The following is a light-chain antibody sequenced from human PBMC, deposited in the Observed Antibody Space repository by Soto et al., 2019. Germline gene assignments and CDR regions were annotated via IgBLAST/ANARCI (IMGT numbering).Light chain of an antibody. J-gene: IGKJ5*01. Sequence: EIVLTQSPGTLSLSPGERATLSCRASQSVSSSYLAWYQQKPGQAPRLLIYGVSSRATGIPDSFSGSGSWTDFTLTIRRLEPEDFSVYYFQHYCSSPITFGQGTRLEMK. CDR3: QHYCSSPIT. CDR1: QSVSSSY. V-gene: IGKV3-20*01. CDR2: GVS.